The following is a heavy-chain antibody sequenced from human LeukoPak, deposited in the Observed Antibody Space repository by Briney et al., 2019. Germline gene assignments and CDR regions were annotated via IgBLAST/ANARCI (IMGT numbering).Heavy chain of an antibody. CDR1: KFTFSSYP. J-gene: IGHJ4*02. V-gene: IGHV3-30-3*01. D-gene: IGHD3-22*01. CDR3: ARELMGLTMIVVVNPIDY. Sequence: GRSLRLSCAASKFTFSSYPMHWVRQAPGKGLEWVAVIANDGRDKHCADSVKGRFTISRDNSKNTLYLQINSLRAEDTAVYYCARELMGLTMIVVVNPIDYWGQGTLVTVSS. CDR2: IANDGRDK.